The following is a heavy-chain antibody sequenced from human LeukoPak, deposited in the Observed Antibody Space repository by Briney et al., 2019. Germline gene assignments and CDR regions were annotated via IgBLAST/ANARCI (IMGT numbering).Heavy chain of an antibody. Sequence: SETLSLTCTVSGGSISTYYWSWIRQPPGKGLEWIGYIYYSGSTNYNPSLKSRVTISVDTSKNQFSLKLSSVTAADTAVYYCAARSDSSSWYRLDPWGQGTLVTVSS. J-gene: IGHJ5*02. CDR1: GGSISTYY. D-gene: IGHD6-13*01. CDR3: AARSDSSSWYRLDP. CDR2: IYYSGST. V-gene: IGHV4-59*01.